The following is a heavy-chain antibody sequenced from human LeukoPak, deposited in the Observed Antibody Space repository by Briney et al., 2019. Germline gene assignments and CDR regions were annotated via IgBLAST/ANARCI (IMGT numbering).Heavy chain of an antibody. V-gene: IGHV4-61*08. CDR2: IYYSGST. D-gene: IGHD1-7*01. CDR3: AREEITGTASYFDY. Sequence: SETLSLTCTVSGGSISSGGYYWTWIRQPPGKGLEWIGYIYYSGSTNYIPSLRSRLTISVDTSKNQFSLKLSSVAAADTAVYYCAREEITGTASYFDYWGQGTLVTVSS. J-gene: IGHJ4*02. CDR1: GGSISSGGYY.